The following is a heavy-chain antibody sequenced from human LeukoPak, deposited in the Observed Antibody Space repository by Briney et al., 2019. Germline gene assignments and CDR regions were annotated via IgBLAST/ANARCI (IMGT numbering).Heavy chain of an antibody. V-gene: IGHV3-23*01. Sequence: GSLRLSCAASGFTFSSHAMGWVRQAPGKGLEWVSALSISGDTTYYADSVKGRFTISRDISKSTLYLYLNSLSAGDTAVYYCAKGNFGYYFDPWGQGTQVTVSS. CDR1: GFTFSSHA. D-gene: IGHD5-12*01. J-gene: IGHJ5*02. CDR3: AKGNFGYYFDP. CDR2: LSISGDTT.